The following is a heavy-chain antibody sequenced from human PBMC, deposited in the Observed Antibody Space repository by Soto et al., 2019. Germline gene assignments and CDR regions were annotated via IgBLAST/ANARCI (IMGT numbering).Heavy chain of an antibody. J-gene: IGHJ5*02. CDR1: GYTFTSYY. V-gene: IGHV1-46*01. CDR2: INPSGGST. Sequence: ASVKVSCKASGYTFTSYYMHWVRQAPGRGLEWMGIINPSGGSTSYAQKFQGRVTMTRDTSTSTVYMELSSLRSEDTAVYYCARVHYGSGSYPQDDPWGQGTLVTVSS. CDR3: ARVHYGSGSYPQDDP. D-gene: IGHD3-10*01.